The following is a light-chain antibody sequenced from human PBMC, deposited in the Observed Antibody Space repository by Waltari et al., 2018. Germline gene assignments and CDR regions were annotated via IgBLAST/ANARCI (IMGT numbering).Light chain of an antibody. CDR1: QTISSH. J-gene: IGKJ1*01. CDR3: QHHNSHPWT. Sequence: DIQMTQSPSSLSASVGDRVTITCRAGQTISSHFAWYHQKPGKVPKLLIYAASSLESGVPSRFTGSGSGTDFTLTISSLQPELFATYYCQHHNSHPWTFGQGTK. V-gene: IGKV1-17*03. CDR2: AAS.